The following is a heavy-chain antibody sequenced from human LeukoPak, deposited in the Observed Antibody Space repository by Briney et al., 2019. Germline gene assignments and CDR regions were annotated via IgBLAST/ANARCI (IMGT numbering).Heavy chain of an antibody. CDR3: ARWHMNSQDV. J-gene: IGHJ6*02. CDR2: IYVGGST. CDR1: DGSISYYY. Sequence: PSETLSLICTVSDGSISYYYWSWIRQPAGKGLEWIGRIYVGGSTNYSPSLKSRVSMSLDKSKNQLSLKLISVSAADTAVYYCARWHMNSQDVWGRGTAATVS. D-gene: IGHD4-23*01. V-gene: IGHV4-4*07.